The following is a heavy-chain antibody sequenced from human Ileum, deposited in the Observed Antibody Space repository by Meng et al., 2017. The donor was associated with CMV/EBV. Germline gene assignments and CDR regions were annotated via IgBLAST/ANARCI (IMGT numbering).Heavy chain of an antibody. CDR3: AREGSGSYQLGWDP. J-gene: IGHJ5*02. CDR2: LNPHSGNT. Sequence: SGYTFTSFDLNWVRQATGQGLEWMGWLNPHSGNTGYAQKFQGRVTITRNTSISTAYMELSSLRSEDTAVYYCAREGSGSYQLGWDPWGQGTLVTVSS. V-gene: IGHV1-8*03. D-gene: IGHD1-26*01. CDR1: GYTFTSFD.